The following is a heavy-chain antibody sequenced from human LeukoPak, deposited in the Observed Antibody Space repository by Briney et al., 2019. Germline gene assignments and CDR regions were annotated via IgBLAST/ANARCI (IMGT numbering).Heavy chain of an antibody. V-gene: IGHV4-61*02. J-gene: IGHJ4*02. D-gene: IGHD6-13*01. CDR2: IYTSGST. CDR3: AREPGYSSSWYEMGRYYFDY. Sequence: SETLSLTCTVSGGSISSGSYYRSWIRQPAGKGLEWIGRIYTSGSTNYNPSLKSRVTISVDTSKNQFSLKLSSVTAADTAVYYCAREPGYSSSWYEMGRYYFDYWGQGTLVTVSS. CDR1: GGSISSGSYY.